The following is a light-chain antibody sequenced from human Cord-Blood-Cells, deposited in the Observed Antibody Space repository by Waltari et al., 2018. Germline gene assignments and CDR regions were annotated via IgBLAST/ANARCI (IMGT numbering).Light chain of an antibody. V-gene: IGKV1-39*01. CDR1: QSISSY. CDR2: AAS. J-gene: IGKJ2*01. Sequence: DIQMTQYPSSLSASVGDRVTITCLASQSISSYLKCYQQKPGKAPKLLIYAASSLQSGVPSRFSGSGSGTDFTLTISSLQPEDFATYYCQQSYSTPYTFGQGTKLEIK. CDR3: QQSYSTPYT.